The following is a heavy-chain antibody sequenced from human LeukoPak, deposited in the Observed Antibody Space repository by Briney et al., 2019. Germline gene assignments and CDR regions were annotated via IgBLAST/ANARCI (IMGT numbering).Heavy chain of an antibody. CDR3: ARVSGYSGTWYVDY. CDR2: IWYDGSNK. Sequence: GRSLRLSCVAPGFTFKSYGMHSVRQAPGKGLEWVAIIWYDGSNKYYADFVKGRFTTSRDNSKNTLYLQMNSLRADDTAVYYCARVSGYSGTWYVDYWGQGTLVTVSS. V-gene: IGHV3-33*01. D-gene: IGHD6-13*01. J-gene: IGHJ4*02. CDR1: GFTFKSYG.